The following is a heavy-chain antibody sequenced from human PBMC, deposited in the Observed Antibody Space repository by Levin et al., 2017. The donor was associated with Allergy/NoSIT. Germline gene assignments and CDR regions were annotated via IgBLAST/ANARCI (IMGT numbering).Heavy chain of an antibody. CDR3: ARGDVGYASGWFDP. CDR1: GGSISSINW. V-gene: IGHV4-4*02. J-gene: IGHJ5*02. D-gene: IGHD6-19*01. Sequence: SSETLSLTCDVSGGSISSINWWTWLRQPPGKGLEWIGEIFHSGSTNYNPSLESRVRISVDKSKNQFSLKLSTVTAADTAVYYCARGDVGYASGWFDPWGQGTLVTVST. CDR2: IFHSGST.